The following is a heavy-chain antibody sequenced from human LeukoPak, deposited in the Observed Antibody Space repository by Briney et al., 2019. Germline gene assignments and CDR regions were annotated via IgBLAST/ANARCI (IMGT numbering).Heavy chain of an antibody. J-gene: IGHJ6*03. CDR2: IKQDGSEK. CDR3: ARGRMVRGVLYMDV. D-gene: IGHD3-10*01. CDR1: GFTFSSYW. V-gene: IGHV3-7*01. Sequence: GGSLRLSCAASGFTFSSYWMSWVRQAPGKGLEWVVNIKQDGSEKYHVDSVKGRFTISRDNAKNSLYLQMNSLRAEDTAVYYCARGRMVRGVLYMDVWGKGTTVTVSS.